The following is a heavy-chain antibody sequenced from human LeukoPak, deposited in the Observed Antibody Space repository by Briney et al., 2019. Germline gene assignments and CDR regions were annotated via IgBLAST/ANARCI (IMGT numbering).Heavy chain of an antibody. CDR2: ISGSGGST. CDR1: GFTLSSYA. J-gene: IGHJ3*02. V-gene: IGHV3-23*01. CDR3: ARPCFWRYLDAFHI. Sequence: GGSLRLSCTASGFTLSSYAMSWVRQAPGQGLEWVSAISGSGGSTYYADSVKGRFTISRDSSKNTLYLQMNSLRAEDTAVYYCARPCFWRYLDAFHIWGQGTVVTVSS. D-gene: IGHD2/OR15-2a*01.